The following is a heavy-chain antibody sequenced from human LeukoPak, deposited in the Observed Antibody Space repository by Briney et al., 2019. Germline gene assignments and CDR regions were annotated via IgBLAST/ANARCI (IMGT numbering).Heavy chain of an antibody. V-gene: IGHV4-59*01. CDR1: GGSLRSYS. D-gene: IGHD3-3*01. CDR3: ARAGPNFWSGYYTY. CDR2: IYDSGST. J-gene: IGHJ4*02. Sequence: SETLSLTCTVSGGSLRSYSWSWIRQPPGKGLEWIGYIYDSGSTDQNPSLKSRVTISVDTSKNQFSLKLSSVTAADTAVYYCARAGPNFWSGYYTYWGQGTLVTVSS.